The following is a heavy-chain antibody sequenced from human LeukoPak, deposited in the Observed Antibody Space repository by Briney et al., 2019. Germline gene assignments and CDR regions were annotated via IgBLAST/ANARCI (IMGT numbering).Heavy chain of an antibody. Sequence: PSETLSLTCTVSGGSISSSSYYWGWIRQPPGKGLEWIGSIYYSGSTYYNPSLKSRVTISVDTSKNQFSLKLSSVTAADTAVYYCARLGYDSSGYYTPYYSDYWGQGTLVTVSS. D-gene: IGHD3-22*01. V-gene: IGHV4-39*01. CDR2: IYYSGST. CDR3: ARLGYDSSGYYTPYYSDY. CDR1: GGSISSSSYY. J-gene: IGHJ4*02.